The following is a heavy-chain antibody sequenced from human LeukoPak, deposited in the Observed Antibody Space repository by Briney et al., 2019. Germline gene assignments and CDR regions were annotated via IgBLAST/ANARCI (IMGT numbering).Heavy chain of an antibody. CDR3: ASGIAIHYYYYYGMDV. V-gene: IGHV1-18*01. J-gene: IGHJ6*02. CDR2: ISAYNGNT. D-gene: IGHD6-13*01. Sequence: ASVKVSCKASGYTFTSYGISWVRQAPGQGLEWMGWISAYNGNTNYAQKLQGRVTMTTDTSTSTAYMELRSLRSDDPAVYYCASGIAIHYYYYYGMDVWGQGTTVTVSS. CDR1: GYTFTSYG.